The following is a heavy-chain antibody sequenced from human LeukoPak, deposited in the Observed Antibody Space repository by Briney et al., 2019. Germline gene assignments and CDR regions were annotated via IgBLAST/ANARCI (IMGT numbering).Heavy chain of an antibody. V-gene: IGHV3-23*01. CDR2: ISGSGGST. J-gene: IGHJ4*02. CDR1: GFTFSSYA. D-gene: IGHD3-22*01. Sequence: GGSLRLSCAASGFTFSSYAMSWVRQAPGKGLEWVSAISGSGGSTYYADSVKGRFTISRDNSKNTLYLQMNSLRAEDTAVYYCAKDLVIVVVTPHFDYWGQGTLVTVSS. CDR3: AKDLVIVVVTPHFDY.